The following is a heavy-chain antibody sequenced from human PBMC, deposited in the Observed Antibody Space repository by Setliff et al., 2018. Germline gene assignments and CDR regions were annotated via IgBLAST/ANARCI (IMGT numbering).Heavy chain of an antibody. CDR2: INPIFGTA. CDR1: GGTLSNPA. CDR3: ATERGLVVSATDYYYYMDV. Sequence: WASVKVSCKASGGTLSNPAINWVRQAPGQGLEWMGGINPIFGTADYTQNFQGRLTITTDESTSTAYMQLSSLRSEDTAIYYCATERGLVVSATDYYYYMDVWGKGTTVTVSS. D-gene: IGHD2-8*02. V-gene: IGHV1-69*05. J-gene: IGHJ6*03.